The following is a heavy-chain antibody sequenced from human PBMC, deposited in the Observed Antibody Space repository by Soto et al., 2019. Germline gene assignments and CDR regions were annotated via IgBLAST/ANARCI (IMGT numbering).Heavy chain of an antibody. CDR2: FDPGDGET. D-gene: IGHD1-7*01. CDR3: ATSGTSPN. CDR1: GYTLTVYL. J-gene: IGHJ4*02. V-gene: IGHV1-24*01. Sequence: VKVYCKVSGYTLTVYLMHWVSKAPGKGLEWMGGFDPGDGETIYAQKFQGRVTMTGDTSTSTAYMELSSLRSEDTAVYYCATSGTSPNWGQGTLVTVSS.